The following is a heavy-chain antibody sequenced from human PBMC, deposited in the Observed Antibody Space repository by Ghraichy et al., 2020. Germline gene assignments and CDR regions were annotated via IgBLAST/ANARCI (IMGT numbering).Heavy chain of an antibody. J-gene: IGHJ5*02. V-gene: IGHV3-66*02. D-gene: IGHD2-8*02. CDR3: ARESEYCWFDP. Sequence: GGSLRLSCAASGFTVSSNYMSWVRQAPGKGLEWVSVIYSGGSTYYADSVKGRFTISRDNSKNTLYLQMNSLRAEDTAVYYCARESEYCWFDPWGQGTLVTVSS. CDR2: IYSGGST. CDR1: GFTVSSNY.